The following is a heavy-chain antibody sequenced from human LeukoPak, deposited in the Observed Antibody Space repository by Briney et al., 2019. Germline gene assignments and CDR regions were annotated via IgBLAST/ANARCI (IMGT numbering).Heavy chain of an antibody. CDR3: ATDSDFWSGYLLDY. CDR1: GYTFTDYY. Sequence: ASVKISCKLSGYTFTDYYMHWVQQAPGKGLEWMGLVDPEDGETIYAEKFQGRVTITADTSTDTAYMELSSLRSEDTAVYYCATDSDFWSGYLLDYWGQGTLVTVSS. J-gene: IGHJ4*02. D-gene: IGHD3-3*01. CDR2: VDPEDGET. V-gene: IGHV1-69-2*01.